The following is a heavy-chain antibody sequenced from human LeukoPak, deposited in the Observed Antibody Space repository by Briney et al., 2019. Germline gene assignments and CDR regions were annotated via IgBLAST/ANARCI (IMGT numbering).Heavy chain of an antibody. CDR3: ARDRVGIVVVPAATEYGMDV. CDR1: GGTFSSYA. V-gene: IGHV1-69*13. Sequence: GASVKVSCKASGGTFSSYAISWVRQAPGQGLEWMGGSIPIFGTATHAQKYQGRVTITADESTSTAYMELSSLRSEDTAVYYCARDRVGIVVVPAATEYGMDVWGQGTTVTVS. D-gene: IGHD2-2*03. J-gene: IGHJ6*02. CDR2: SIPIFGTA.